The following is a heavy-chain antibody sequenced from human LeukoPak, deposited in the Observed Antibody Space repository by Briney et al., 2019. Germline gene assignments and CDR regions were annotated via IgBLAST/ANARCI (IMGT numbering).Heavy chain of an antibody. CDR3: ARSGSFSPTYYFDY. Sequence: GGSLRLSCAASGFTFSSYAMSWVRQAPGKGLEWVSGISGSGGSTYYADSVEGRFTISRDNSKNTLYLQVNSLRAEDTAVYYCARSGSFSPTYYFDYWGQGTLVTVSS. CDR2: ISGSGGST. V-gene: IGHV3-23*01. CDR1: GFTFSSYA. J-gene: IGHJ4*02. D-gene: IGHD1-26*01.